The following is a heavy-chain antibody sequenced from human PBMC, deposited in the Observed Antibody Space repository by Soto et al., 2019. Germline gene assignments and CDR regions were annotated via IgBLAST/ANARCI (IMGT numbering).Heavy chain of an antibody. CDR2: ISSSSSYI. D-gene: IGHD4-17*01. J-gene: IGHJ2*01. Sequence: EVQLVESGGGLVKPGGSLRLSCAASGFTFSSYSMNWVRLAPGKGLEWVSSISSSSSYIYYADSVKGRFTISRDNAKNSLLLQMNTLRAEDTAVYYCARAIYGDYSYFDLWGRGTLVTVSS. CDR1: GFTFSSYS. CDR3: ARAIYGDYSYFDL. V-gene: IGHV3-21*01.